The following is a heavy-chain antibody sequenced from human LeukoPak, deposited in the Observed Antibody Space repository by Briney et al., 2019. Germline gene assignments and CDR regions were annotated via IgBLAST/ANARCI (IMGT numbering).Heavy chain of an antibody. Sequence: PSETLSLTCTVSGASISSDYWNWIRQPPGKGLEWIGHVYHSGSTNYNPSLKSRVTISVDTSKNQFSLKLSSVTAADTAVYYCARAGNYYYSSGHYSHFDYWGQGTLVTVSS. CDR2: VYHSGST. J-gene: IGHJ4*02. D-gene: IGHD3-22*01. V-gene: IGHV4-59*01. CDR1: GASISSDY. CDR3: ARAGNYYYSSGHYSHFDY.